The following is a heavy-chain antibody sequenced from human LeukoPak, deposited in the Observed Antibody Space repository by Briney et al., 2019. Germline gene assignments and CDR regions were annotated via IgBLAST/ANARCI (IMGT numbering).Heavy chain of an antibody. CDR3: AAPPPRDY. J-gene: IGHJ4*02. CDR1: GFTFSSHA. Sequence: GESLRLSCAASGFTFSSHAMRWVRQAPGKGLEWVSVISGSSGSIYYADSVKGRFTISRDNSKNTLYLQMNSLRAEDTAVYYCAAPPPRDYWGRGTRVTVSS. V-gene: IGHV3-23*01. CDR2: ISGSSGSI.